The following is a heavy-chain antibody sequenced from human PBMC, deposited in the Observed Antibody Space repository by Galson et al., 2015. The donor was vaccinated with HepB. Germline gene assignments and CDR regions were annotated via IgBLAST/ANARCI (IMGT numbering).Heavy chain of an antibody. J-gene: IGHJ4*02. Sequence: SLRLSCAASGFTFTDYSMNWVRQAPGKGLGWISYIPPANTEHYADSVKRRFTLSTDNAGDSMYLQMNSLRVEVTAVYYCARDDSWGFDYWGRGSLVTVSS. CDR1: GFTFTDYS. V-gene: IGHV3-69-1*01. D-gene: IGHD2-21*02. CDR2: IPPANTE. CDR3: ARDDSWGFDY.